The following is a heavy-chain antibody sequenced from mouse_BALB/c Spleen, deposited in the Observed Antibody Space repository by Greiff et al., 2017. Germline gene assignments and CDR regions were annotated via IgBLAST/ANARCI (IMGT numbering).Heavy chain of an antibody. CDR1: GYTFTSYW. CDR3: ARKDYDYDRGYYAMDY. J-gene: IGHJ4*01. D-gene: IGHD2-4*01. CDR2: IFPGTGTT. Sequence: VQVVESGAELVKPGASVKLSCKTSGYTFTSYWIQWVKQRPGQGLGWIGEIFPGTGTTYYNEKFKGKATLTIDTSSSTAYMQLSSLTSEDSAVYFCARKDYDYDRGYYAMDYWGQGTSVTVSS. V-gene: IGHV1S132*01.